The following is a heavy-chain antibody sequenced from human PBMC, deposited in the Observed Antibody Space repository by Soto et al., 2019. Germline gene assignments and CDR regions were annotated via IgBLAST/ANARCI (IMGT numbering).Heavy chain of an antibody. Sequence: ASVKVSCKVSGYTLTELSMHWVRQAPGKGLEWMGGFDPEDGETIYAQKFQGRVTMTEDTSTDTAYMELSSLRSEDTAVYYCATHYAPPGAFDVWGQGTMVTVSS. CDR1: GYTLTELS. CDR2: FDPEDGET. D-gene: IGHD2-2*01. V-gene: IGHV1-24*01. CDR3: ATHYAPPGAFDV. J-gene: IGHJ3*01.